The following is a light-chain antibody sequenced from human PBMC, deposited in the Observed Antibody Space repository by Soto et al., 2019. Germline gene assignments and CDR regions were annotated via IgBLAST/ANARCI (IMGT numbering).Light chain of an antibody. CDR2: KAS. CDR1: QSISSW. CDR3: QQYRT. J-gene: IGKJ1*01. V-gene: IGKV1-5*03. Sequence: DIQMTQSPSTLSASVGDRVTITCRASQSISSWLAWYQQKPGKAPKLLTYKASSLESGVPSRFSGSGSGTEFSLTISSLQPDDFATYYCQQYRTFGQGTKADIK.